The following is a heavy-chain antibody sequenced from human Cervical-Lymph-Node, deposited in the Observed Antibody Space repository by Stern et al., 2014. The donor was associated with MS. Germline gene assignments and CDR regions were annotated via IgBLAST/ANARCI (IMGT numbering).Heavy chain of an antibody. J-gene: IGHJ4*02. CDR2: ISGDGTTT. Sequence: EVQLVESGGGLVQPGGSLRLSCAASGFTFSSYWMHWVRQVPGKGLVWVSRISGDGTTTSHADSVKGRFTISRDNAKNTLYLQLNSLRVEDTAVYYCAKDILSDKVYYDFWSDYYSGIAIDYWGQGTPVTVSS. CDR3: AKDILSDKVYYDFWSDYYSGIAIDY. V-gene: IGHV3-74*01. D-gene: IGHD3-3*01. CDR1: GFTFSSYW.